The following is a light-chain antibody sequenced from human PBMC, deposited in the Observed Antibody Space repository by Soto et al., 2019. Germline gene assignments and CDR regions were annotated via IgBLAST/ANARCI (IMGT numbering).Light chain of an antibody. J-gene: IGKJ1*01. V-gene: IGKV3-20*01. CDR1: QSVSNNY. Sequence: EIELTQSPGTLSLSPRERATISCRASQSVSNNYLAWYQQKPGQAPRLLIYGASNRATGIPDRFSGSGSGTDFTLAISRLEPEDFAVYYCQQYGSSGTFGQGTKVDIK. CDR3: QQYGSSGT. CDR2: GAS.